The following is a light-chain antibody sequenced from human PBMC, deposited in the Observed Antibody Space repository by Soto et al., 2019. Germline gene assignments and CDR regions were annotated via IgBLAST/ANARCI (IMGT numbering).Light chain of an antibody. J-gene: IGKJ1*01. CDR2: DAS. Sequence: ESVFKQDPANPVFSSGKKKTLSFRGSQSVSHYLGWYQQKPGQAPRLLIYDASNRATGIPARFSGSGSGTDFTLIISSLEPEDFAVYYCQQRSNWPGTFGQGTKVDIK. CDR1: QSVSHY. CDR3: QQRSNWPGT. V-gene: IGKV3-11*01.